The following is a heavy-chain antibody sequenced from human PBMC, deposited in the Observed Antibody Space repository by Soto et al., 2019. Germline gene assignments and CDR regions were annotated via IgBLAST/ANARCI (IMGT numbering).Heavy chain of an antibody. CDR2: IIPIFGTA. D-gene: IGHD2-8*01. CDR3: ARVVLMVYGLRYYYYGMDV. Sequence: ASVKVSCKASGGTFSSYAISWVRQAPGQGLEWMGGIIPIFGTANYAQKFQGRVTITADESTSTAYMELSSLRSEDTAVYYCARVVLMVYGLRYYYYGMDVWGQGTMVTVSS. J-gene: IGHJ6*02. CDR1: GGTFSSYA. V-gene: IGHV1-69*13.